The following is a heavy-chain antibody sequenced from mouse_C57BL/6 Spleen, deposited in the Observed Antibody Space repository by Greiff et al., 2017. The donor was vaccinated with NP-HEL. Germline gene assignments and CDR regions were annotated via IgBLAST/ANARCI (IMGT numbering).Heavy chain of an antibody. V-gene: IGHV1-52*01. D-gene: IGHD2-1*01. Sequence: VQLQQPGAELVRPGSSVKLSCKASGYTFTSYWMHWVKQRPIQGLEWIGNIAPSDSETHYHQNLKGKATLTVDKSFSTDYMHLNSLTTEDSAFYYCAIGGDGNSDCWGQGTTLTVSS. J-gene: IGHJ2*01. CDR3: AIGGDGNSDC. CDR2: IAPSDSET. CDR1: GYTFTSYW.